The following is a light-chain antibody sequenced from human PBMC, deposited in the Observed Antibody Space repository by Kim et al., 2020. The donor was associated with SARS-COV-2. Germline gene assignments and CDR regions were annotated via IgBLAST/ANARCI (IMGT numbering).Light chain of an antibody. V-gene: IGKV3-15*01. CDR1: QSVSSN. CDR3: QQYNDWPLT. CDR2: GAS. J-gene: IGKJ1*01. Sequence: EVVMTQSPVTLSVSPGEGATLSCRASQSVSSNLAWYQQKPGQAPRLLIYGASTRATDVPPRFSGSGSGTEFTLIISSLQSEDFAVYYCQQYNDWPLTFGQGTKVDIK.